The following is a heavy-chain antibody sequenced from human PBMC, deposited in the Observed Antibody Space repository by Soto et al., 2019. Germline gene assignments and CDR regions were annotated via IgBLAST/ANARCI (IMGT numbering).Heavy chain of an antibody. CDR2: ISAYNGNT. J-gene: IGHJ6*02. D-gene: IGHD5-18*01. V-gene: IGHV1-18*04. CDR1: GYTFTSYG. CDR3: ARDRYSYGHYYYGMDV. Sequence: ASVKVSCKASGYTFTSYGISWVRQAPGQGLEWMGWISAYNGNTNYAQKLQGRVTMTTDTSTSTAYMELRSLRSDDTAVYYCARDRYSYGHYYYGMDVWGQGTTVTVSS.